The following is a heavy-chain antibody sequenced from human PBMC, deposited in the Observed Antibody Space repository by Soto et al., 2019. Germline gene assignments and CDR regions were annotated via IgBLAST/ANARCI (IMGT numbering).Heavy chain of an antibody. Sequence: SETLSLTCTVSGGSISSYYWSWIRQPQGKGLEWIGYIYYSGSTNYNPSLKSRVTISVDTSKNQFSLKLSSVTAADTAVYYCARDANSSGWYVWSWFDPWGQGTLVTVSS. CDR3: ARDANSSGWYVWSWFDP. D-gene: IGHD6-19*01. J-gene: IGHJ5*02. V-gene: IGHV4-59*01. CDR2: IYYSGST. CDR1: GGSISSYY.